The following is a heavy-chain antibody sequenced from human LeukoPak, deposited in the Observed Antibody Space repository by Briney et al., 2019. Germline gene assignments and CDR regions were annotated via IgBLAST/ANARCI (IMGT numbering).Heavy chain of an antibody. J-gene: IGHJ4*02. Sequence: ASVKVSCTASGYTFTSYYMHWVRQAPGQGLEWMGIINPSGGSTSYAQKFQGRVTMTRDTSTSTVYMELSSLRSEDTAVYYCARDYADTAMVYYFDYWGQGTLVTVSS. V-gene: IGHV1-46*01. CDR1: GYTFTSYY. CDR2: INPSGGST. CDR3: ARDYADTAMVYYFDY. D-gene: IGHD5-18*01.